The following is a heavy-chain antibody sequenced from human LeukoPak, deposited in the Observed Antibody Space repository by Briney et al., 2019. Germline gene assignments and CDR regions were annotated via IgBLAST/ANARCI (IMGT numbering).Heavy chain of an antibody. Sequence: PSETLSLTCSVSGGSVTSGTYHWGWIRQPPGKGLEWIGEINHSGSTNYNPSLKSRVTISVDTSKNQFSLKLSSVTAADTAVYYCARVRSSSWYYFDYWAREPWSPSPQ. V-gene: IGHV4-39*07. J-gene: IGHJ4*02. D-gene: IGHD6-13*01. CDR1: GGSVTSGTYH. CDR3: ARVRSSSWYYFDY. CDR2: INHSGST.